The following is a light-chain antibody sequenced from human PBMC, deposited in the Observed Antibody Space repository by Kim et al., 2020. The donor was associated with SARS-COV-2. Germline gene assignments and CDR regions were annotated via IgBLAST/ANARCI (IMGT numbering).Light chain of an antibody. J-gene: IGLJ3*02. CDR3: QTWGTGIWV. V-gene: IGLV4-69*01. CDR2: LNSDGSH. Sequence: ASVKLTCTLSSGHSSYAIAWHQLQPEKGPRFLMKLNSDGSHTKGDGIPDRFSGSRSGAERYLTISSLQSEDETDYYCQTWGTGIWVFGGGTKLTVL. CDR1: SGHSSYA.